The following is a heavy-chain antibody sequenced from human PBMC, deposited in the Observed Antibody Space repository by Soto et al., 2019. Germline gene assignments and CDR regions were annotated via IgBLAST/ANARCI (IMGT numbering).Heavy chain of an antibody. V-gene: IGHV3-30*04. J-gene: IGHJ6*02. Sequence: QVQVVESGGGVVQPGRSLRLSCAASRFIFSTYAMHWVRQAPGKGLEWVAGISYDGRNEYYADSVRGRFTISRDNPRNTLYLQMNSLRAEDTAVYYCARGSYGDYYYYYGMDVWGQGTTVTVSS. CDR1: RFIFSTYA. D-gene: IGHD4-17*01. CDR2: ISYDGRNE. CDR3: ARGSYGDYYYYYGMDV.